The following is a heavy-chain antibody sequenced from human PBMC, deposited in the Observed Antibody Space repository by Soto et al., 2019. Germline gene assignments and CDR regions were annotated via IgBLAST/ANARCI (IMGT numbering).Heavy chain of an antibody. CDR3: ARVQVGSIIDY. CDR2: IYNCDYDT. Sequence: AEALKICWGAGRYSFSNYWICVVRQIPGKGLEWMGIIYNCDYDTKYGPSFHGQATISVDKSISTAYLQWSSLKASDTAMYYCARVQVGSIIDYWGQGTLVTVSS. V-gene: IGHV5-51*01. D-gene: IGHD1-26*01. J-gene: IGHJ4*02. CDR1: RYSFSNYW.